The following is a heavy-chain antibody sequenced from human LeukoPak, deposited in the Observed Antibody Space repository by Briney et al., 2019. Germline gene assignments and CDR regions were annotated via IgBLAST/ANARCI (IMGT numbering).Heavy chain of an antibody. V-gene: IGHV4-61*02. CDR3: ARETQELHTSSWGLYDSYYYMDV. D-gene: IGHD6-13*01. CDR1: GGSISSGSYY. CDR2: ISTSGST. J-gene: IGHJ6*03. Sequence: SQTLSLACTVSGGSISSGSYYWTWLRQPAGKGLEWVGRISTSGSTKYNPSLQSRVTISLDTSKNHFSLRVNSVTAADTAVYYCARETQELHTSSWGLYDSYYYMDVWGKGTAVTVSS.